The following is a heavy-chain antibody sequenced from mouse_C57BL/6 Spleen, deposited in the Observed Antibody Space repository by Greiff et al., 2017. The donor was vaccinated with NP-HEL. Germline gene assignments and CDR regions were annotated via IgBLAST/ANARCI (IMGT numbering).Heavy chain of an antibody. Sequence: EVQRVESGGGLVKPGGSLKLSCAASGFTFSDYGMHWVRQAPEKGLEWVAYISSGSSTIYYADTVKGRFTISRDNAKNTLFLQMTRLRSEDTAMYYCARRDYGSSWYFDVWGTGTTVTVSS. CDR3: ARRDYGSSWYFDV. CDR1: GFTFSDYG. D-gene: IGHD1-1*01. V-gene: IGHV5-17*01. J-gene: IGHJ1*03. CDR2: ISSGSSTI.